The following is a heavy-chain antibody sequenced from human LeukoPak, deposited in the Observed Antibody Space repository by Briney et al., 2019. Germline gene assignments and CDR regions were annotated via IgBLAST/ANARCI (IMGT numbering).Heavy chain of an antibody. CDR1: GFTVSSNY. CDR2: IFSSGST. CDR3: ARHYGDYVQGDY. D-gene: IGHD4-17*01. Sequence: QSGGSLRLSCAASGFTVSSNYMSWVHQAPGKGLGWVSVIFSSGSTYYADSVKGRFTISRDNSKNTLYLQMNSLRAEDTAVYYCARHYGDYVQGDYWGQGTLVTVSS. J-gene: IGHJ4*02. V-gene: IGHV3-66*04.